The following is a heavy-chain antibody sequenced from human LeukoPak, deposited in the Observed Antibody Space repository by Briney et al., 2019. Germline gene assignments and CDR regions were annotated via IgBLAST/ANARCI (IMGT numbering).Heavy chain of an antibody. V-gene: IGHV3-21*01. J-gene: IGHJ4*02. Sequence: GGSLRLSCAASGFTFSSYSMNWARQAPGKGLEWVSSISSSSSYIYYADSVKGRFTISRDNAKNSLYLQMNSLRAEDTAVYYCARDLGWLTAAFDYWGQGTLVTVSS. CDR1: GFTFSSYS. D-gene: IGHD2-21*02. CDR2: ISSSSSYI. CDR3: ARDLGWLTAAFDY.